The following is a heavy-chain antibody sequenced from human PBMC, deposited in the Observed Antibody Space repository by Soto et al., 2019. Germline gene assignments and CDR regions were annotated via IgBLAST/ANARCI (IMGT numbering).Heavy chain of an antibody. CDR2: IYYSGST. Sequence: SETLSLTCTVSGGSISSYYLSWIRQPPGKGLEWIGYIYYSGSTNYNPSLKSRVTISVDTSKNQFSLKLSSVTAADTAVYYCARDRSGYDLRGYYYYYMDVWGKGTTVTVSS. CDR3: ARDRSGYDLRGYYYYYMDV. CDR1: GGSISSYY. D-gene: IGHD5-12*01. J-gene: IGHJ6*03. V-gene: IGHV4-59*01.